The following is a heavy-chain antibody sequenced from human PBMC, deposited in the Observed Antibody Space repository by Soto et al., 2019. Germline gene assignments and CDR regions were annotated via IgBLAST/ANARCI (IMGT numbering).Heavy chain of an antibody. CDR3: ARDMRYSGYDDY. CDR1: GYTFTSYG. Sequence: ASVKVSCKASGYTFTSYGISWVRQAPGQGLEWMGWISAYNGNADYAQKLQGRVTMTTDTSTSTAYMELRSLRSDDTAVYYCARDMRYSGYDDYWGQGTLVTVSS. V-gene: IGHV1-18*01. CDR2: ISAYNGNA. D-gene: IGHD5-12*01. J-gene: IGHJ4*02.